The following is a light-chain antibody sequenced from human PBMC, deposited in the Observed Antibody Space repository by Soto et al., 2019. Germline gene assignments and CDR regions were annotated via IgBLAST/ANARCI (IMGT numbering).Light chain of an antibody. V-gene: IGLV2-23*03. CDR2: EGS. CDR1: SSDVGSYNL. CDR3: CSYAGSSTFAV. J-gene: IGLJ2*01. Sequence: QSVLTQPASVSGSPGQSITISCTGTSSDVGSYNLVSWYQQHPGKAPKLMIYEGSKRPSGVSTRFSGSNSGNTASLTISGLQAEDEGDYYCCSYAGSSTFAVFGGGTKLTVL.